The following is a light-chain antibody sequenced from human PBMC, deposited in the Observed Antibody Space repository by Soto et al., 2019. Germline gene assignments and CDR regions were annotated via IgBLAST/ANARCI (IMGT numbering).Light chain of an antibody. CDR1: QSVSTY. Sequence: EIVLTQSPGTLSLSPGDRATLSCRASQSVSTYLAWYRQTPGQAPRLLIYDTSNRATGVPPRFSGSRSGTDFTLTISSVEPEDFAVFYCHQRNTFGQGTRLEIK. CDR2: DTS. CDR3: HQRNT. V-gene: IGKV3-11*01. J-gene: IGKJ5*01.